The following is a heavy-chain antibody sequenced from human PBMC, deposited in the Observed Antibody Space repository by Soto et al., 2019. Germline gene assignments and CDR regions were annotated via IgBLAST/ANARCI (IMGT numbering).Heavy chain of an antibody. V-gene: IGHV3-7*05. CDR2: IKQDGSEE. J-gene: IGHJ4*02. CDR1: GLPFSNYW. CDR3: AREFRGSRGWDYFLDY. D-gene: IGHD6-19*01. Sequence: EVQLVVSGGGLVQPGGSLRLSCAATGLPFSNYWMSWVRQAPGKGLEWVANIKQDGSEEYYVDSVKGRFTISRDNAKSSLYLQMHSPRAEDTAVYYCAREFRGSRGWDYFLDYWVQRTVVTVSS.